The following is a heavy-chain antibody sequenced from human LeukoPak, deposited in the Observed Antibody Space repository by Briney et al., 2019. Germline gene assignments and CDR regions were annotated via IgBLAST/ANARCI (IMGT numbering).Heavy chain of an antibody. D-gene: IGHD1-26*01. J-gene: IGHJ5*02. CDR1: GGSFSDYY. CDR3: ARSVGSA. CDR2: INHSGST. V-gene: IGHV4-34*01. Sequence: PSETLSLTCAVSGGSFSDYYWTWIRQPPGQGLEWIGEINHSGSTHYNPSLKSRVTISVDTSKNQYSLKLSSVTAADTAVYYCARSVGSAWGQGTLVTVSS.